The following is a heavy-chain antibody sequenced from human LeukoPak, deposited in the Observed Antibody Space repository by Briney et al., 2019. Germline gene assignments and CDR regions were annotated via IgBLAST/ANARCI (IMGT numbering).Heavy chain of an antibody. J-gene: IGHJ4*02. CDR1: RFTFSYYA. CDR2: ISGSGGST. V-gene: IGHV3-23*01. D-gene: IGHD1-26*01. Sequence: GGSLRLSCAASRFTFSYYAMSWVRQAPGKGLEWVSAISGSGGSTYYADSVKGRFTISRDNSKNTLYLQMNSLRAEDTAVYYCAKVSPSGSYYFDYWGQGTLVTVSS. CDR3: AKVSPSGSYYFDY.